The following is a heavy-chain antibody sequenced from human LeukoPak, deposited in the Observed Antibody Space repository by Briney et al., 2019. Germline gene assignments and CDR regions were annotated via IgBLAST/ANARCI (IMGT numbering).Heavy chain of an antibody. J-gene: IGHJ3*02. CDR2: INHSGGT. D-gene: IGHD1-26*01. V-gene: IGHV4-34*01. CDR3: ARGELLLDAFDI. Sequence: SETLSLTCAVYGGSFSGYYWSWIRQPPGKGLEWIGEINHSGGTNYNPSLKRRVTISVDTSKDQFSLKLSSVTAADTAVYYCARGELLLDAFDIWGQGTMVTVSS. CDR1: GGSFSGYY.